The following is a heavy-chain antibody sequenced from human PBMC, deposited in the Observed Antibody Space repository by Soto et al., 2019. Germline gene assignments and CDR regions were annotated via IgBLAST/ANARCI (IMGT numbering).Heavy chain of an antibody. V-gene: IGHV3-23*01. CDR3: AKGRSYYYYGVDV. Sequence: GGSLRLSCAASGFTFSSYAMSWVRQAPRKGLEWVSVIRGNGGSTYYADSVKGRLTVSRDNSKNTLYLQMNSLRDDDTAVYYCAKGRSYYYYGVDVWGQGTTVTAP. CDR1: GFTFSSYA. CDR2: IRGNGGST. J-gene: IGHJ6*02.